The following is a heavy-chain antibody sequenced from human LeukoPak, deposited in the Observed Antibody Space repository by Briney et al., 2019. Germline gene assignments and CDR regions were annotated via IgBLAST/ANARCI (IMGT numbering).Heavy chain of an antibody. CDR2: IDWDDDK. D-gene: IGHD3-10*01. J-gene: IGHJ4*02. CDR3: ALSMGDYGSGSYYY. Sequence: SGPALVKPTQTLTLTCTFSGFSLSTSGMRVSWIRQPPGKALEWLARIDWDDDKFYSTSLKTRLTISKDTSKNQVVLTMTIMDPVDTATYYCALSMGDYGSGSYYYWGQGTLVTVSS. V-gene: IGHV2-70*04. CDR1: GFSLSTSGMR.